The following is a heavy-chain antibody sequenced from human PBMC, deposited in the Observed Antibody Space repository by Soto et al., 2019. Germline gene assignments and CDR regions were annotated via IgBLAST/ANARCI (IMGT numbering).Heavy chain of an antibody. V-gene: IGHV1-69*06. CDR3: ARDLILDDSSGYPGPYHDAFDI. D-gene: IGHD3-22*01. Sequence: VEVSWEACGVVIASCASGSVRQETKQGTGWEGGIIPIFGTANYAQKFQGRVTITADKSTSTAYMELSSLRSEDTAVYYCARDLILDDSSGYPGPYHDAFDIWGQGTMVTGS. J-gene: IGHJ3*02. CDR2: IIPIFGTA. CDR1: GVVIASCA.